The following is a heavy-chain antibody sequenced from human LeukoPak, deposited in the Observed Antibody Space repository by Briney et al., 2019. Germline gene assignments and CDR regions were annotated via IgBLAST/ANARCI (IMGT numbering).Heavy chain of an antibody. CDR3: ARLGVGRWMVVTYYYYGMDV. D-gene: IGHD6-19*01. Sequence: ASVKVSCKASGYTFTDYHVHWVRQAPGQGLQWMGWIDPKSGGTNYAQKFQGRVTMTRDTSTSTAYMELNRLTSDDTAIYYCARLGVGRWMVVTYYYYGMDVWGQGTTVTVSS. CDR1: GYTFTDYH. V-gene: IGHV1-2*02. J-gene: IGHJ6*02. CDR2: IDPKSGGT.